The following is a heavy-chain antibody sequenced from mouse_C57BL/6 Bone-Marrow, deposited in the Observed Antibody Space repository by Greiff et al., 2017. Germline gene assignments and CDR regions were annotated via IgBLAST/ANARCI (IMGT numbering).Heavy chain of an antibody. D-gene: IGHD2-4*01. V-gene: IGHV5-4*01. CDR1: GFTFSSYA. CDR3: AREEDYDEGIAY. Sequence: EVKLVESGGGLVKPGGSLKLSCAASGFTFSSYAMSWVRQTPEKRLEWVATISDGGSYTYYPDNVKGRFTISRDNAKNTLYLQMSHLKSEVTAMYYCAREEDYDEGIAYWGQGTLVPVSA. CDR2: ISDGGSYT. J-gene: IGHJ3*01.